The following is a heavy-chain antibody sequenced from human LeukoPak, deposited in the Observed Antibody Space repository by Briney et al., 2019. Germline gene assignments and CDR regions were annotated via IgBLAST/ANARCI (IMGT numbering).Heavy chain of an antibody. J-gene: IGHJ4*02. V-gene: IGHV3-74*01. CDR1: GFSFSSYW. Sequence: GGSLRLSCAASGFSFSSYWMHWVRQAPGKGLVWVSRISIDGSTTNYADSVKGRFTISRGNAKNTLYLQMNSLRAEDTAVYYCARDRGSGSYDYWGQGTLVTVFS. CDR3: ARDRGSGSYDY. D-gene: IGHD1-26*01. CDR2: ISIDGSTT.